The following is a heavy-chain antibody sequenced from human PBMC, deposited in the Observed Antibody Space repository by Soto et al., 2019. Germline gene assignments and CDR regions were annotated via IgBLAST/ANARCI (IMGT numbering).Heavy chain of an antibody. CDR2: IIPILGIA. V-gene: IGHV1-69*02. Sequence: ASVKVSCKASGGTFSSYTISWVRQAPGQGLEWMGRIIPILGIANYAQKFQGRVTITADKSTSTAYMELSSLRSEDTAVYYCARIGTVTTDTFDYWGQGTLVTVSS. J-gene: IGHJ4*02. D-gene: IGHD4-4*01. CDR3: ARIGTVTTDTFDY. CDR1: GGTFSSYT.